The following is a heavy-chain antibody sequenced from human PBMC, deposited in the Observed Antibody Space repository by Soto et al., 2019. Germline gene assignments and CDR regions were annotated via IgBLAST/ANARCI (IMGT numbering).Heavy chain of an antibody. CDR1: GFTFSSNS. V-gene: IGHV3-33*08. CDR3: ARDVEYYDSSGPDY. J-gene: IGHJ4*02. D-gene: IGHD3-22*01. Sequence: GGSLILSCVASGFTFSSNSMGWLRQAPGKGLEWVAVIWYNGSSKYYADSVKGRFTISRDNSKNTMYLQMNSLRGEDTAVYYCARDVEYYDSSGPDYWGQGTLVTVSS. CDR2: IWYNGSSK.